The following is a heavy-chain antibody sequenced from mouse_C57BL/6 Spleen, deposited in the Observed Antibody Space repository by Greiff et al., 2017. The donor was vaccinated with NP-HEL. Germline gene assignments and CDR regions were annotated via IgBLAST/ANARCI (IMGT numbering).Heavy chain of an antibody. J-gene: IGHJ4*01. D-gene: IGHD1-3*01. CDR1: GYSFTSYY. CDR3: ARGSGTRVYAMDY. Sequence: VQLVESGPELVKPGASVKISCKASGYSFTSYYIHWVKQRPGQGLEWIGWIYPGSCNTKYNEKFKGKATLTADTSSSTAYMQLSSLTSEDSAVYYCARGSGTRVYAMDYWGQGTSVTVSS. CDR2: IYPGSCNT. V-gene: IGHV1-66*01.